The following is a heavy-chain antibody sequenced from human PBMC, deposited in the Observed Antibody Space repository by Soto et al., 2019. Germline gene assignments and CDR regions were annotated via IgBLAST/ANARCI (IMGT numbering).Heavy chain of an antibody. V-gene: IGHV4-30-2*01. CDR2: IYHSGST. J-gene: IGHJ5*02. CDR3: ARAVMTHARVNWFDP. Sequence: PSETLSLTCAVSGGSISSGGYSWSWIRQPPGKGLEWIGYIYHSGSTYYNPSLKSRVTISVDRSKNQFSLKLSSVTAADTAVYYCARAVMTHARVNWFDPWGQGTLVTVSS. D-gene: IGHD2-21*01. CDR1: GGSISSGGYS.